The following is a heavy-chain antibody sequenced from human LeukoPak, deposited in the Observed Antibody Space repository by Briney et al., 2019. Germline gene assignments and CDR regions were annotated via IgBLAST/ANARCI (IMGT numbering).Heavy chain of an antibody. V-gene: IGHV4-34*01. D-gene: IGHD3-22*01. CDR2: INHSGST. J-gene: IGHJ4*02. CDR3: ARRYYYDSSAQSGGYFDY. Sequence: TSSETLSLTCAVYGWSFSGYYWSWIRQPPGKGLEWIGEINHSGSTNYNPSLKSRVTISVDTSKNQFSLKLSSVTAADTAVYYCARRYYYDSSAQSGGYFDYWGQGTLVTVSS. CDR1: GWSFSGYY.